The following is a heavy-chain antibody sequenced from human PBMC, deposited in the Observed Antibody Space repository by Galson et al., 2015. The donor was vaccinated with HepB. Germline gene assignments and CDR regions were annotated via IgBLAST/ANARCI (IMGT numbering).Heavy chain of an antibody. CDR3: ARGPSGYSGYDNYQYGMDV. V-gene: IGHV1-18*01. CDR1: GFNFITYG. CDR2: ISNRNGRT. Sequence: SVKVSCKASGFNFITYGFSWVRQAPGQGLEWMGWISNRNGRTKYAQKYQGRVTMTTDTSTTTAYMELRILRSHDTAVYYCARGPSGYSGYDNYQYGMDVWGQGTTVTVSS. J-gene: IGHJ6*02. D-gene: IGHD5-12*01.